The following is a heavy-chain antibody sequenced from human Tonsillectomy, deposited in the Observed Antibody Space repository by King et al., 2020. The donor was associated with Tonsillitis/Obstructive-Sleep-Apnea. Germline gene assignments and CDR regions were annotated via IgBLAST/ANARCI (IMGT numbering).Heavy chain of an antibody. D-gene: IGHD5-12*01. J-gene: IGHJ4*02. V-gene: IGHV4-39*01. CDR2: IYYSGST. CDR1: GGSISSSSYY. CDR3: ASSLGYSGYDYKDY. Sequence: QLQESGPGLVKPSETLSLTCTVSGGSISSSSYYWGWIRPPPGKGLEWIGSIYYSGSTDYNPSLKSRVTKSVDTSKNQFSLKLSSVTAADTAVYYCASSLGYSGYDYKDYWGQGTLVTVSS.